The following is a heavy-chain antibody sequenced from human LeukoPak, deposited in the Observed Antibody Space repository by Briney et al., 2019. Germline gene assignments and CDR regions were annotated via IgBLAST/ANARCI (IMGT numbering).Heavy chain of an antibody. J-gene: IGHJ4*02. CDR2: IWYDGSNK. D-gene: IGHD2-15*01. CDR3: ARETSWWHYDY. V-gene: IGHV3-33*08. Sequence: GSLRLSCAASGFTFSSYAMSWVRQAPGKGLEWVAVIWYDGSNKYYADSVKGRFTISRDNSKNTLYLQMNSLRAEDTAVYYCARETSWWHYDYWGQGTLVTVSS. CDR1: GFTFSSYA.